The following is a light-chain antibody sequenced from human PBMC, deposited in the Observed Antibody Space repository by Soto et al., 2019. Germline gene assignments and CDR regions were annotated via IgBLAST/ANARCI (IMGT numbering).Light chain of an antibody. CDR3: QTWGTGIQV. Sequence: QPVLTQSPSASASLGASVKLTCTMSSGHSSYAIAWHQQQPEKGPRYLMKLNSDGSHNKGDGIPDRFSGSSSGTERYLTISSLQSDDEADYYCQTWGTGIQVFGGGTEPTVL. CDR2: LNSDGSH. J-gene: IGLJ3*02. V-gene: IGLV4-69*01. CDR1: SGHSSYA.